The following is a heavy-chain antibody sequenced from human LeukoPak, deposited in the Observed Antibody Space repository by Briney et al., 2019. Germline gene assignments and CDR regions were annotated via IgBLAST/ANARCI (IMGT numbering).Heavy chain of an antibody. CDR3: ASNRIGGSSTVYDY. CDR2: IYYRVTS. J-gene: IGHJ4*02. CDR1: GDSISTYY. D-gene: IGHD1-26*01. Sequence: SETLSLTCTVSGDSISTYYWSWIRQPPGKGLEWIGYIYYRVTSDYNPSLKSRVTMSVDMSTRQISLKLSSVTAADTAVYYCASNRIGGSSTVYDYWGQGTLVTVSS. V-gene: IGHV4-59*01.